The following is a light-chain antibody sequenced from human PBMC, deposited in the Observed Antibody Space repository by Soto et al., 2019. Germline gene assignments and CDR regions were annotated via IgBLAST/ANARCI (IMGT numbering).Light chain of an antibody. V-gene: IGKV2-28*01. Sequence: DIVMTQFPLSLSVTPGESASISCRSSQSLLHDNGNKYLDWYLQRPGQSPQLLVYLGSHRASGVPGRFSGSGSGTDFTLKISRVEAEDVGVYYCMQALKPPYTFGQGTKLELK. CDR1: QSLLHDNGNKY. CDR3: MQALKPPYT. J-gene: IGKJ2*01. CDR2: LGS.